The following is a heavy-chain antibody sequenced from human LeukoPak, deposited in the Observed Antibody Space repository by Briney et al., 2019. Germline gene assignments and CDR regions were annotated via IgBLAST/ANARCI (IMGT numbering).Heavy chain of an antibody. CDR1: GFXFSSYG. Sequence: PGGSLRLSCAASGFXFSSYGMHWVRQAPGKGLERVAVISYDGSNKYYADSVKGRFTFSRDISKNTLYLYLQMNSLRAEDTAVYYCAREGYYATIDYWGQGTLVTVSS. J-gene: IGHJ4*02. D-gene: IGHD3-10*01. CDR3: AREGYYATIDY. CDR2: ISYDGSNK. V-gene: IGHV3-33*01.